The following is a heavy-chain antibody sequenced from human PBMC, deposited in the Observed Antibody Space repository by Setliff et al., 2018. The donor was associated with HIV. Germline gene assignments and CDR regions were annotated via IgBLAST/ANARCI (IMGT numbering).Heavy chain of an antibody. CDR3: ARASRYCSRTSCHGDWFDP. CDR2: INTNTGNP. Sequence: EASVKVSCKASGYTFTDYYMHWVRQAPGQGLEWMGWINTNTGNPTYAQGFTGRFVFSLDTSVSTAYLQISSLKAEDTAVYYCARASRYCSRTSCHGDWFDPWGQGTLVTVSS. CDR1: GYTFTDYY. J-gene: IGHJ5*02. V-gene: IGHV7-4-1*02. D-gene: IGHD2-2*01.